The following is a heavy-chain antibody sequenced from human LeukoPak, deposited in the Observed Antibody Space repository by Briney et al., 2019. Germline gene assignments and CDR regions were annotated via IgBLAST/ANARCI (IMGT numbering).Heavy chain of an antibody. J-gene: IGHJ4*02. D-gene: IGHD1-26*01. V-gene: IGHV3-74*01. CDR2: INSDGSST. Sequence: GGSLRLSCAASGFTFSSYSINWVRQAPGKGLVWVSRINSDGSSTSYADSVKGRFTISRDNAKNTLYLQMNSLRAEDTAVYYCAREFRIEGATYPAYWGQGTLVTVSS. CDR1: GFTFSSYS. CDR3: AREFRIEGATYPAY.